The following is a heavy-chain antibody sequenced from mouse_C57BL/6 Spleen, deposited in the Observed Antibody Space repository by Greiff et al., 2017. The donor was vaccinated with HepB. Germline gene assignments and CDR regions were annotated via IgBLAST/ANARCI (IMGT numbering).Heavy chain of an antibody. CDR1: GYTFTEYT. V-gene: IGHV1-62-2*01. J-gene: IGHJ4*01. CDR2: FYPGSGSI. CDR3: ARHGAYDFYDEGDSYAMDY. D-gene: IGHD2-4*01. Sequence: VQLQQSGAELVKPGASVKLSCKASGYTFTEYTIHWVKQRSGQGLEWIGWFYPGSGSIKYNEKFKDKATLTADKSSSTVYMELSRLTSEDSAVYFFARHGAYDFYDEGDSYAMDYWGQGTSVTVSS.